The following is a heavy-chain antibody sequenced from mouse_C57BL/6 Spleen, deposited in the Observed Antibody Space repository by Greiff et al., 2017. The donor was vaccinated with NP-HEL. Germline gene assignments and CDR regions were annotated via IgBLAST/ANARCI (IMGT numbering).Heavy chain of an antibody. V-gene: IGHV1-55*01. CDR3: ARRGPFALDY. J-gene: IGHJ4*01. CDR2: IYPGSGST. Sequence: QVQLKQPGAELVKPGASVKMSCKASGYTFTSYWITWVKQRPGQGLEWIGDIYPGSGSTNYNAKFKSKATLTVDTSSSTAYMQLSSLTSEDSAVYYCARRGPFALDYWGQGTSVTVSS. CDR1: GYTFTSYW. D-gene: IGHD3-3*01.